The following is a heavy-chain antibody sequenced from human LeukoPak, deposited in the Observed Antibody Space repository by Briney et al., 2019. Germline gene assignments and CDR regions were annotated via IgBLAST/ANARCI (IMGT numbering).Heavy chain of an antibody. V-gene: IGHV4-59*01. CDR2: IYYSGSS. Sequence: PSQTLSLTCTVSGGSISSYHWSWIRHPPGKGLEWIGNIYYSGSSNYTPPLKSRVTISVDTSKIQFSLKLSSVTAADTAVYYCARDRGGYSSNFDYWGQGTLVTVSS. CDR1: GGSISSYH. CDR3: ARDRGGYSSNFDY. J-gene: IGHJ4*02. D-gene: IGHD5-24*01.